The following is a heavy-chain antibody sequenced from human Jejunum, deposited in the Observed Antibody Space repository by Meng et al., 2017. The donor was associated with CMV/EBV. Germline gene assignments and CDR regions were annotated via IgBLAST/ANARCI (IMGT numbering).Heavy chain of an antibody. CDR3: VRGRCTRTSCYKGAFDF. CDR2: KSPTESS. J-gene: IGHJ4*02. D-gene: IGHD2-2*02. CDR1: ASISILNL. Sequence: ASISILNLWSWVRQSPGQGLEWLGEKSPTESSNYNPSLKSRVTISVDRSKNQFSLKLTSVTAADTAVYYCVRGRCTRTSCYKGAFDFWSQGTLVTVSS. V-gene: IGHV4-4*02.